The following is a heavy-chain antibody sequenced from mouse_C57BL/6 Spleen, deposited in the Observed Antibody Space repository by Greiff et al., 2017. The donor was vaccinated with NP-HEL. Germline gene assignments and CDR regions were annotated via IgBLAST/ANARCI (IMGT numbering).Heavy chain of an antibody. D-gene: IGHD1-1*02. Sequence: QVQLQQPGAELVKPGASVKLSCKASGYTFTSYWMQWVKQRPGQGLEWIGEIDPSDSYTNYNQKFKGKATLTVDTSSSPAYMQLSSLTSEDSAVYYCARERGNYGRYGAFAYWGQGTLVTVSA. J-gene: IGHJ3*01. CDR1: GYTFTSYW. CDR2: IDPSDSYT. CDR3: ARERGNYGRYGAFAY. V-gene: IGHV1-50*01.